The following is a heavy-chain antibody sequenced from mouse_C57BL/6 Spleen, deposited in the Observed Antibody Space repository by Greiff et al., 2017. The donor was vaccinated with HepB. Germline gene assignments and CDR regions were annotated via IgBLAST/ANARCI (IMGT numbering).Heavy chain of an antibody. CDR3: ARHFSGSSYETWFAY. V-gene: IGHV5-6*01. Sequence: EVKLVESGGDLVKPGGSLKLSCAASGFTFSSYGMSWVRQTPDKRLEWVATISSGGSYTYYPDSVKGRFTISRDNAKNTLYLQMSSLKSEDTAMYYCARHFSGSSYETWFAYWGQGTLVTVSA. J-gene: IGHJ3*01. CDR2: ISSGGSYT. D-gene: IGHD1-1*01. CDR1: GFTFSSYG.